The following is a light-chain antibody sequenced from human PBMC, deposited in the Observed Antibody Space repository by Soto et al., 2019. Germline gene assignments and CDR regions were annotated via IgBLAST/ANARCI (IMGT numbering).Light chain of an antibody. CDR1: SSDVGGYNY. V-gene: IGLV2-14*01. J-gene: IGLJ2*01. CDR3: SSYTSSSAYVV. CDR2: DVS. Sequence: QSALTQPASVSGSPGQSITISCTGTSSDVGGYNYVSWYQQHPGKAPKLMIYDVSNRPSGVSNRFSGSKSGNTASLTISGLQAEDDDYYYCSSYTSSSAYVVFGGGTKLTVL.